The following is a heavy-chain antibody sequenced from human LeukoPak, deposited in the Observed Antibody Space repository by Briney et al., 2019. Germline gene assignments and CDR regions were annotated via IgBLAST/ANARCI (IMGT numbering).Heavy chain of an antibody. Sequence: ASVKVSCKASGYTFTTYDINWVRQATGQGLEWMGWMNPNSGNTGYAQKFQGRVTMTRNTSISTAYMELSSPRSEDTAVYYCARGLVVLAATSWAFDIWGHGTMVTVSS. CDR3: ARGLVVLAATSWAFDI. J-gene: IGHJ3*02. V-gene: IGHV1-8*01. CDR2: MNPNSGNT. D-gene: IGHD2-15*01. CDR1: GYTFTTYD.